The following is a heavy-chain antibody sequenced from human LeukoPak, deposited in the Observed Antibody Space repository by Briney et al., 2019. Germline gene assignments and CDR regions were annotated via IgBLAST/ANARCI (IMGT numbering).Heavy chain of an antibody. V-gene: IGHV3-74*01. D-gene: IGHD3-9*01. CDR2: INSDGSST. CDR3: ASGLGRYFDWFDYYGMDV. Sequence: GGSLRLSRAASGFTFSSYWMHWVRQAPGKGLVWVSRINSDGSSTSYADSVKGRFTISRDNAKNTLYLQMNSLRAEDTAVYYCASGLGRYFDWFDYYGMDVWGKGTTVTVSS. CDR1: GFTFSSYW. J-gene: IGHJ6*04.